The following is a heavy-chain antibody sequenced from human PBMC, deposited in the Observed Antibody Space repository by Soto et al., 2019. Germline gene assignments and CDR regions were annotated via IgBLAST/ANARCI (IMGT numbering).Heavy chain of an antibody. Sequence: EVQLLESGGGLVQPGGSLRLSCVASGFPFSSYAMSWVRQTPGRGLECVSSISSGSNTYYTDSVRGRFTISRDNSKNSLYLQMSSLRADDTALYYCAKASATGKSDGMDVWGQGILVTVSS. V-gene: IGHV3-23*01. J-gene: IGHJ6*02. CDR3: AKASATGKSDGMDV. D-gene: IGHD7-27*01. CDR1: GFPFSSYA. CDR2: ISSGSNT.